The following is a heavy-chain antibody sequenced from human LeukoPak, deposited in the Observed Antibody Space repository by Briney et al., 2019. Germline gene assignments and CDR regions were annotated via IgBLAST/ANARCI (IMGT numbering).Heavy chain of an antibody. D-gene: IGHD3-9*01. CDR2: ISSSSSYI. J-gene: IGHJ4*02. CDR3: ARRKQVDWYVDY. V-gene: IGHV3-21*01. CDR1: GFTFSSYS. Sequence: PGRSLRLSCAASGFTFSSYSMNWVRQAPGKGLEWVSSISSSSSYIYYADSVKGRFTISRDNAKNSLYLQMNSLRAEDTAVYYCARRKQVDWYVDYWGQGTLVTVSS.